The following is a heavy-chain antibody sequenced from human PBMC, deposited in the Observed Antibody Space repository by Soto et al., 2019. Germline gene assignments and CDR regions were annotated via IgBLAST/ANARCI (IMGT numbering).Heavy chain of an antibody. CDR1: GYTFTSYG. Sequence: QVHLVQSGAEVRKPGASVKVSCKGSGYTFTSYGITWVRQAPGQGLEWMGWISAHNGNTNYAQKLQGRVTVTRDTSTSTAYMELRSRRSDDTAVYYCARGRYGDYWGQGALVTFSS. CDR2: ISAHNGNT. CDR3: ARGRYGDY. D-gene: IGHD1-1*01. V-gene: IGHV1-18*01. J-gene: IGHJ4*02.